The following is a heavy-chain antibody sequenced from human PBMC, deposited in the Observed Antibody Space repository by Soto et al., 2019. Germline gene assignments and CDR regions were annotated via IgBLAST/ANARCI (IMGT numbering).Heavy chain of an antibody. Sequence: EVQLLESGGGLVQPGGSLRLSCAASGFTFSSYAMSWVRQAPGKGLEWVSAISGSGGSTYYADSVKGRFTISRDNSKNTLYLQMDSLTAADTAVYYGEKDLIEIDTAARDMMVNWFDPWGEGTLVNVCS. V-gene: IGHV3-23*01. CDR2: ISGSGGST. CDR1: GFTFSSYA. D-gene: IGHD2-2*01. J-gene: IGHJ5*02. CDR3: EKDLIEIDTAARDMMVNWFDP.